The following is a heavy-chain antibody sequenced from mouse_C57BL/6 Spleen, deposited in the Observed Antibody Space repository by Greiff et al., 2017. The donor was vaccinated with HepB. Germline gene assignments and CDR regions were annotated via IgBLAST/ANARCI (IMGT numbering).Heavy chain of an antibody. CDR1: GFTFSDYG. V-gene: IGHV5-17*01. Sequence: DVHLVESGGGLVKPGGSLKLSCAASGFTFSDYGMHWVRQAPEKGLEWVAYISSGSSTIYYADTVKGRFTISRDNAKNTLFLQMTSLRSEDTAMYYCARGYYGSSYVPHYFDYGGQGTTLTVSS. CDR2: ISSGSSTI. J-gene: IGHJ2*01. D-gene: IGHD1-1*01. CDR3: ARGYYGSSYVPHYFDY.